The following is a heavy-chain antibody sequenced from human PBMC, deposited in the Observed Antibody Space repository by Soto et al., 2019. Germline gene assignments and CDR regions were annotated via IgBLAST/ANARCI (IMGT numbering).Heavy chain of an antibody. CDR3: ARGLPLRSAYWYFDL. CDR1: GGSISSGGYY. Sequence: SETLSLTCTVSGGSISSGGYYWSWIRQHPGKGLEWIGYIYYSGSTYYNPSLKSRVTISVDTSKNQFSLKLSSVTAADTAVYYCARGLPLRSAYWYFDLWGRGTLVTVSS. J-gene: IGHJ2*01. D-gene: IGHD3-16*01. V-gene: IGHV4-31*03. CDR2: IYYSGST.